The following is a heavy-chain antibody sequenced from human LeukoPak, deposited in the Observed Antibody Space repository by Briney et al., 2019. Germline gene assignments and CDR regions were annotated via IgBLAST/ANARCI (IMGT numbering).Heavy chain of an antibody. CDR1: GGSISSYY. CDR3: VRGSLFNGNVDYYYMDV. D-gene: IGHD2-8*01. J-gene: IGHJ6*03. V-gene: IGHV4-59*01. CDR2: IYYSGST. Sequence: SETLSLTCTVSGGSISSYYWSWIRQPPGKGLEWIGYIYYSGSTNYNPSLKSRVTMPLDTSKNQFSLKLSSVTAADTAVYYCVRGSLFNGNVDYYYMDVWGKGTTVAVSS.